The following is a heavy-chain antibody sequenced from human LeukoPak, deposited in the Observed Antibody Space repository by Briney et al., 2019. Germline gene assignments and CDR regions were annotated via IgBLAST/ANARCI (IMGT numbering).Heavy chain of an antibody. V-gene: IGHV3-48*03. Sequence: GGSLRLSCAASGFTFSSYEMNWVRQAPGKGLEWVSYISSSGSTIYYADSVKGRFTISRDNAKNSLYLQLSSLRAEGTAVYYCARAGRSVTAAASYWGQGTLVTVSS. CDR1: GFTFSSYE. J-gene: IGHJ4*02. CDR3: ARAGRSVTAAASY. D-gene: IGHD6-13*01. CDR2: ISSSGSTI.